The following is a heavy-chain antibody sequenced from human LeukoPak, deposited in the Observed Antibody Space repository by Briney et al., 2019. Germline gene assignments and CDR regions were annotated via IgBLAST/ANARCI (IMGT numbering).Heavy chain of an antibody. CDR3: ARGGRAVAVPGY. CDR1: GGSISSYY. J-gene: IGHJ4*02. CDR2: IYYSGST. D-gene: IGHD2-15*01. V-gene: IGHV4-59*08. Sequence: SETLSLTCTVSGGSISSYYWSWIRQPPGKGLEWIGYIYYSGSTNYNPSLKSRVIISVDTSKNQFSLKLSSVTAADTAVYYCARGGRAVAVPGYWGQGTLVTVSS.